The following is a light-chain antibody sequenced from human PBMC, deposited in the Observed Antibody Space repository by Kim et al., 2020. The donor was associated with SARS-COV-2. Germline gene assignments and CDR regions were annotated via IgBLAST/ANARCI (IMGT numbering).Light chain of an antibody. Sequence: PGESATLSCRATESVSGNRLAWYQQKPDQAPRLLIYGVSRRATGIPDRFSGSGSATDFTLTISRLEPEDFAVYYCQQYGDSPRWTFGQGTKVDIK. CDR3: QQYGDSPRWT. V-gene: IGKV3-20*01. J-gene: IGKJ1*01. CDR1: ESVSGNR. CDR2: GVS.